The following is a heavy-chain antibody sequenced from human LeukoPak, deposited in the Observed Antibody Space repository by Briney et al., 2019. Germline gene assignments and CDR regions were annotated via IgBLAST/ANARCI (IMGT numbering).Heavy chain of an antibody. D-gene: IGHD3-10*01. Sequence: ASVKVSCKASGYTFTSYGISWVRQAPGQGLEWMGWISAYNGNTNYAQKLQGRVTMTTDTSTSTAYMELRSLRSDDTAVYYCARASYYYGSGSYGDFDYWGQGTLVTVSS. J-gene: IGHJ4*02. CDR2: ISAYNGNT. V-gene: IGHV1-18*01. CDR3: ARASYYYGSGSYGDFDY. CDR1: GYTFTSYG.